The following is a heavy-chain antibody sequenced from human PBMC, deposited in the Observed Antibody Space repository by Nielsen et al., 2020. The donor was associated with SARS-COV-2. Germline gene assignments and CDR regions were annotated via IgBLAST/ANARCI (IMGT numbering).Heavy chain of an antibody. J-gene: IGHJ3*02. CDR2: INPNSGGT. Sequence: ASVKVSCKASGYTFTSYGISWVRQAPGQGLEWMGRINPNSGGTNYAQKFQGRVTMTRDTSISTAYMELSRLRSDDTAVYYCARETGDAFDIWGQGTMVTVSS. CDR1: GYTFTSYG. V-gene: IGHV1-2*06. CDR3: ARETGDAFDI.